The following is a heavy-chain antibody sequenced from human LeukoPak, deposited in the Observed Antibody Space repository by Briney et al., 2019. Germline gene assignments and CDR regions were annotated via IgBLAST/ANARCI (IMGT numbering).Heavy chain of an antibody. CDR1: GYTFTAYY. CDR2: INPNSGGT. D-gene: IGHD3-10*01. J-gene: IGHJ6*04. Sequence: APVKVSCKASGYTFTAYYLYWVRQAPGQGPEWMGWINPNSGGTNYAQRFQGRVTMTRDTSISTAYMELSRLRSDDTAVYYCAREDSNAYYYGSGKSHLDVWGIGTTVTISS. CDR3: AREDSNAYYYGSGKSHLDV. V-gene: IGHV1-2*02.